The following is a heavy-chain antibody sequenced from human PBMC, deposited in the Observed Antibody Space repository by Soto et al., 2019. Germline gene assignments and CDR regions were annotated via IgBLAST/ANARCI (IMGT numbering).Heavy chain of an antibody. CDR3: ARGVSGGFQIFDY. V-gene: IGHV4-34*01. D-gene: IGHD3-3*01. CDR1: GVSFSGYY. Sequence: PSETLSLTCAVYGVSFSGYYWSWIRQPPGKGLEWIGEINHSGSTNYNPSLKSRVTISVDTSKNQFSLKLSSVTAADTAVYYCARGVSGGFQIFDYWGQGTLVTVSS. CDR2: INHSGST. J-gene: IGHJ4*02.